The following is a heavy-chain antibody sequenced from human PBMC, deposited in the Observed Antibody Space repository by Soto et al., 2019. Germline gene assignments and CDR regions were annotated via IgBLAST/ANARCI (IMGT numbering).Heavy chain of an antibody. CDR2: VSPYNGNT. J-gene: IGHJ6*02. CDR3: ARSGSGAAYYYYGLDV. Sequence: QVQLVQSGAEVKKPGASVKVSCKASGYTFTSHGFSWVRQAPGQGLEWMGWVSPYNGNTNYAQKFQGRVTMTTDISTSTAYMELRSLTSDDTAVYYCARSGSGAAYYYYGLDVWGQGTTVTVSS. CDR1: GYTFTSHG. D-gene: IGHD7-27*01. V-gene: IGHV1-18*04.